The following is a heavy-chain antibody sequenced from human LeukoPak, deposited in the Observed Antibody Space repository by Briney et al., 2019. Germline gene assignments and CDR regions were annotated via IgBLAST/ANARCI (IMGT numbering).Heavy chain of an antibody. J-gene: IGHJ4*02. Sequence: SETLSLTCTVSGGSISTYYWSWIRQPPGKGLEWIGYIYYSGSTNYNPSLKSRVTISVDTSKNQFSLKLSSVTAADTAVYYCARSYCSGLSCYPFDSWGQGTLATVSS. CDR1: GGSISTYY. CDR2: IYYSGST. CDR3: ARSYCSGLSCYPFDS. D-gene: IGHD2-15*01. V-gene: IGHV4-59*08.